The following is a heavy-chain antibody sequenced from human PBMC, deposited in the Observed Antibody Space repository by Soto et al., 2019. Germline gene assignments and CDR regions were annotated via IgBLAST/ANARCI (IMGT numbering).Heavy chain of an antibody. D-gene: IGHD4-17*01. CDR2: INHSGST. V-gene: IGHV4-34*01. Sequence: SETLSLTCAVYGGSFSGYYWSWIRQPPGKGLEWIGEINHSGSTNYNPSLKSRVTISVDTSKNQFSLKLSSVTAADAAIYHCARRTYGDFSTNGFEYWGPGTRVTVS. J-gene: IGHJ4*02. CDR3: ARRTYGDFSTNGFEY. CDR1: GGSFSGYY.